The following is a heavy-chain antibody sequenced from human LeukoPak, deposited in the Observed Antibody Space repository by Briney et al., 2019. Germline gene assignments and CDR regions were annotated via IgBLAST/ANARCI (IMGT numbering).Heavy chain of an antibody. CDR3: ARDRDSSGWHVADY. J-gene: IGHJ4*02. D-gene: IGHD6-19*01. V-gene: IGHV1-18*01. Sequence: ASVNVSCKASGYTFSSYDITWLRQAPGQGLEWMGWINPNNCNKNYAQKYQGRVTMTTDTQTSTAYMEMRSVRSDDTAVYYCARDRDSSGWHVADYWGQGTLVTVSS. CDR1: GYTFSSYD. CDR2: INPNNCNK.